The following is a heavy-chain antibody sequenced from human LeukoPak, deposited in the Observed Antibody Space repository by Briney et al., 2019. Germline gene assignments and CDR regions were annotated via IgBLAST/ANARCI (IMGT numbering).Heavy chain of an antibody. Sequence: GESLKISCKGSGYSFTSYWIGWVRQMPGKGLEWMGIIYPGDSDTRYSPSFQGQVTISADKSISTAYLQWSSLKASDTAMYYCARGDRVAAAGTGDAFDIWGQGTMVTVSS. J-gene: IGHJ3*02. CDR1: GYSFTSYW. V-gene: IGHV5-51*01. CDR2: IYPGDSDT. D-gene: IGHD6-13*01. CDR3: ARGDRVAAAGTGDAFDI.